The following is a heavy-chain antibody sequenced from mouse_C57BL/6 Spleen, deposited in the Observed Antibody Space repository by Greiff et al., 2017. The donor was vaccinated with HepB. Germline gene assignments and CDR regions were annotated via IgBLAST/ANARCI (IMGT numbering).Heavy chain of an antibody. D-gene: IGHD2-1*01. J-gene: IGHJ4*01. CDR2: IRSKSNNYAT. V-gene: IGHV10-1*01. CDR3: VRPLYYGNSFYAMDY. Sequence: EVKLVESGGGLVQPKGSLKLSCAASGFSFNTYAMNWVRQAPGKGLEWVARIRSKSNNYATYYADSVKDRFTISRDDSESMLYLQMNNLKTEDTAMYYCVRPLYYGNSFYAMDYWGQGTSVTVSS. CDR1: GFSFNTYA.